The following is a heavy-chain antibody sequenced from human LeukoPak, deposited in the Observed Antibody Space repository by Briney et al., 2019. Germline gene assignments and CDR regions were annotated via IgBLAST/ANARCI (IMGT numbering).Heavy chain of an antibody. CDR2: IYYSGST. D-gene: IGHD3-22*01. J-gene: IGHJ4*02. CDR3: ARGYRTNYYDTSGYYFDY. V-gene: IGHV4-59*01. Sequence: SETLSLTCTVSGGSISNYYWIWIRQPPGKGLEWIGYIYYSGSTNYNPSLKSRVTISVDTAKNQFSLKLNSVTAADTAVYYCARGYRTNYYDTSGYYFDYWGQGTLVTVSS. CDR1: GGSISNYY.